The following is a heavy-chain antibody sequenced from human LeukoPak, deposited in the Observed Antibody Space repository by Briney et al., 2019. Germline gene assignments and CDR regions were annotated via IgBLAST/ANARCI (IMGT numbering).Heavy chain of an antibody. V-gene: IGHV3-21*04. CDR3: ATDGVGALDAFDI. J-gene: IGHJ3*02. CDR1: GFTFSGYS. D-gene: IGHD1-26*01. Sequence: PGGSLRLSCAASGFTFSGYSIHWVRQAPGKGLEWVSSISSSSSYIYYADSVKGRFTISRDNAKNSLYLQMNSLRAEDTAVYYCATDGVGALDAFDIWGQGTMVTVSS. CDR2: ISSSSSYI.